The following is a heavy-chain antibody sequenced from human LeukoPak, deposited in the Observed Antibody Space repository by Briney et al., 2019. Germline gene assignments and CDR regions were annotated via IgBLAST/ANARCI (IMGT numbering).Heavy chain of an antibody. CDR2: IYSGGST. CDR3: ARRTVELAYYYYMDV. D-gene: IGHD2-8*02. V-gene: IGHV3-66*02. Sequence: GGSLRLSCAASGFTVSSNYMSWVRQAPGKGLEWVSVIYSGGSTYYADSVKGRFTISRDNSKNTLYLQMNSLRAEDTAVYYCARRTVELAYYYYMDVWGKGPRSPSP. CDR1: GFTVSSNY. J-gene: IGHJ6*03.